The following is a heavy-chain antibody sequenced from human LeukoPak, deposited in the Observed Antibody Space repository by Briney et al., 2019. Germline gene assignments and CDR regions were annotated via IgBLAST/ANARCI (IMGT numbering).Heavy chain of an antibody. J-gene: IGHJ3*02. CDR2: INPNSGGT. Sequence: GASVKVSCKASGYTFTGYYMHWVRQAPGQGLEWMGWINPNSGGTNYAQKFQGRVTMTRDTSISTAYMELSRLRSDDTAVYYCARSGSYYRFYRSDAFDIWGQGTMVTVSS. D-gene: IGHD1-26*01. CDR1: GYTFTGYY. V-gene: IGHV1-2*02. CDR3: ARSGSYYRFYRSDAFDI.